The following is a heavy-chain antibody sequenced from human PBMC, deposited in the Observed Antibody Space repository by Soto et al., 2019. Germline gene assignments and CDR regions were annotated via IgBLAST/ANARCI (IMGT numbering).Heavy chain of an antibody. CDR3: ARGEGIVLMVYAIPFDY. D-gene: IGHD2-8*01. CDR2: MNPNRGNT. J-gene: IGHJ4*02. CDR1: GYTFTSYD. Sequence: SVKVSCKASGYTFTSYDINWVRQATGQGLEWMGWMNPNRGNTCYSQKFQGRVTITRDASASTAYMELSSLRSEDTAVYYCARGEGIVLMVYAIPFDYWGQGTLVTVSS. V-gene: IGHV1-8*01.